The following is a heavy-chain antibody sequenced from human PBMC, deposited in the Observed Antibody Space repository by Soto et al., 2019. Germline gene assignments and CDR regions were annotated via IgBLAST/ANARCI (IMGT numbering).Heavy chain of an antibody. CDR2: INPGDSNT. CDR3: ASPLRYDFWSGYIFDF. D-gene: IGHD3-3*01. CDR1: GYRFTSYW. J-gene: IGHJ4*02. V-gene: IGHV5-51*01. Sequence: PGESLKIFCKGSGYRFTSYWIGWVRPMPGKGLEWMGIINPGDSNTRYSPSFQGQVTISADKSISTAYLQWSSLKASDTAMYYCASPLRYDFWSGYIFDFWGQGTPVTVSS.